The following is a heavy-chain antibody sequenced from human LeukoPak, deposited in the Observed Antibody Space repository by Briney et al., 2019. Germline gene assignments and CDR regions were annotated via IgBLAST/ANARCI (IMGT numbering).Heavy chain of an antibody. Sequence: PGESLKISCKGSGYSFTSYWIGWVRQMPGKGLEWMGIIYPGDSDTRYSPSFQGQVTISADKSISTAYLQWSSLKASDTAMYYCATSELAYCGGDCWMDYWGQGTLVTVSS. J-gene: IGHJ4*02. D-gene: IGHD2-21*02. CDR1: GYSFTSYW. CDR2: IYPGDSDT. V-gene: IGHV5-51*01. CDR3: ATSELAYCGGDCWMDY.